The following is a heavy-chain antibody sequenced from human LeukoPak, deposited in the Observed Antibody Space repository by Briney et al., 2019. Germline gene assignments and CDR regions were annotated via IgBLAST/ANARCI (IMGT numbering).Heavy chain of an antibody. V-gene: IGHV3-21*01. Sequence: PGGSLRLSCAASGFAFSTSYMSWVRQAPEEGLEWVSSICSYGEYIFYAASVKGRFTMSRDNADNSLYLQMNSLRAEDTAVYYCARPFRTYCGGDCYRTFDYWGQGTLVTVSS. CDR1: GFAFSTSY. J-gene: IGHJ4*02. CDR3: ARPFRTYCGGDCYRTFDY. D-gene: IGHD2-21*02. CDR2: ICSYGEYI.